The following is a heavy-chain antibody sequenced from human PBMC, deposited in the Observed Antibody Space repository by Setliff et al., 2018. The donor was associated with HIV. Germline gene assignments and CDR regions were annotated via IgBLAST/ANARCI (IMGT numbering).Heavy chain of an antibody. CDR3: AREDYDYVWGSYHHAFDI. V-gene: IGHV3-66*02. CDR1: GFTFRNYW. Sequence: GGSLRLSCAASGFTFRNYWMHWVRQAPGKGLEWVSVLYSGGSTYYADSVKGRFTISRDNSKNTLYLQMNSLRAEDTAVYYCAREDYDYVWGSYHHAFDIWGQGTMVTVSS. CDR2: LYSGGST. D-gene: IGHD3-16*02. J-gene: IGHJ3*02.